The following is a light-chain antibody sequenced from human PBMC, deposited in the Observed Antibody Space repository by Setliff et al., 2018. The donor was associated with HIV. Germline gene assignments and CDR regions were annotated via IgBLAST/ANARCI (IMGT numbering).Light chain of an antibody. CDR1: SSNFGAGYD. CDR2: GNN. V-gene: IGLV1-40*01. J-gene: IGLJ1*01. Sequence: LTQPPSVSGTPGQRVTISCTGSSSNFGAGYDVHWYQQLPGTAPKLLISGNNNRPSGVPDRFSGSKSGTSASLAITGLQAEDEADYYCQSYDSGLSAYVFGTGTKVTVL. CDR3: QSYDSGLSAYV.